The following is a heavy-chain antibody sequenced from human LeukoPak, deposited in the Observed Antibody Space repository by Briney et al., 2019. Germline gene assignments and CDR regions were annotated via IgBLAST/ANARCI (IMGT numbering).Heavy chain of an antibody. CDR1: GFSFSNHP. J-gene: IGHJ4*02. Sequence: GGSLRLPCAASGFSFSNHPMSWVRQAPGKGLEWVSAISGSGLSTYYADSVKGRFTISRDNSKNTLYLQMNSLRAEDTAVYYCAKGPSSDYFDYWGQGTLVTVSS. V-gene: IGHV3-23*01. CDR2: ISGSGLST. CDR3: AKGPSSDYFDY.